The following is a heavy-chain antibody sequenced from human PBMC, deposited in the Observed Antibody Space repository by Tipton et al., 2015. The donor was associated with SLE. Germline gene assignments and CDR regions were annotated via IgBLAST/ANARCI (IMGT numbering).Heavy chain of an antibody. V-gene: IGHV4-61*09. Sequence: TLSLTCTVSGDSINSGTYYWSWIRQPAGKGLEWIGNIYTSESTNYNPSLKSRVTISVDTSKNQFSLKLSSVTAADTAVYYCARGVAGLEDAFDIWGQGTMVTVSS. CDR3: ARGVAGLEDAFDI. CDR1: GDSINSGTYY. CDR2: IYTSEST. J-gene: IGHJ3*02. D-gene: IGHD3-3*01.